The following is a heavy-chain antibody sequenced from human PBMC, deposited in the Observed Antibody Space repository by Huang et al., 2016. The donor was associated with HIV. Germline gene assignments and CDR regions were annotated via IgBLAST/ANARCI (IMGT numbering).Heavy chain of an antibody. CDR3: AREGGSRYYMDV. CDR2: IYPGDADT. D-gene: IGHD3-16*01. V-gene: IGHV5-51*03. J-gene: IGHJ6*03. Sequence: EVQLVQSGAAVKKPGESLRISCKGSGYSFRGYWIGWVRQMPGKGLEWMVIIYPGDADTRYSPSFQGLVTIAADKSISTAYLQWSSLKASDTAMYYCAREGGSRYYMDVWGKGTTVTVSS. CDR1: GYSFRGYW.